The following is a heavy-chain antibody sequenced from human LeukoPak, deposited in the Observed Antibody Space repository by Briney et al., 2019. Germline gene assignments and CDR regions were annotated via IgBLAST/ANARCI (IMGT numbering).Heavy chain of an antibody. Sequence: GGSLRLSCAASGFIISDYSMSWIRQAPGKGLEWVSYISTSENVIYYADSVKGRFTTSRGNAQNSLDLQMKSLRAEDTAVYYCVRTTQSSAWFYFDNWGRGTLVTVSS. V-gene: IGHV3-11*01. CDR3: VRTTQSSAWFYFDN. CDR2: ISTSENVI. J-gene: IGHJ4*02. CDR1: GFIISDYS. D-gene: IGHD6-13*01.